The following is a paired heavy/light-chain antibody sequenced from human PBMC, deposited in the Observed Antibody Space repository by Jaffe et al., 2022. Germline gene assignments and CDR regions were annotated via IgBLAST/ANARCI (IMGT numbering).Heavy chain of an antibody. J-gene: IGHJ3*02. V-gene: IGHV3-48*03. CDR1: GFTFSSYE. Sequence: EVQLVESGGGLVQPGGSLRLSCAASGFTFSSYEMNWVRQAPGKGLEWVSYISSSGSTIYYADSVKGRFTISRDNAKNSLYLQMNSLRAEDTAVYYCARALEGTYYYDSSGYYSNAFDIWGQGTMVTVSS. CDR3: ARALEGTYYYDSSGYYSNAFDI. CDR2: ISSSGSTI. D-gene: IGHD3-22*01.
Light chain of an antibody. J-gene: IGKJ1*01. V-gene: IGKV1D-8*02. Sequence: AIWMTQSPSLLSASTGDRVTISCRMSQGISSYLAWYQQKPGKAPELLIYAASTLQSGVPSRFSGSGSGTDFTLTISCLQSEDFATYYCQQYYSFPLTFGQGTKVEIK. CDR3: QQYYSFPLT. CDR2: AAS. CDR1: QGISSY.